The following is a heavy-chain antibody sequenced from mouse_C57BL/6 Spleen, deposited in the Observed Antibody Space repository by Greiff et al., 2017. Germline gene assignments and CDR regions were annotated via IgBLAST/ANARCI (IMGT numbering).Heavy chain of an antibody. J-gene: IGHJ2*01. V-gene: IGHV5-6*01. D-gene: IGHD2-13*01. CDR3: ARQGDGDPYYFDY. CDR1: GFTFSSYG. Sequence: EVMLVESGGDLVKLGGSLKLSCAASGFTFSSYGMSWVRQTPDKRLEWVATISSGGSYTYYPDSVKGRFTISRDNAKNTLYLQMSSLKSEDTAMYYGARQGDGDPYYFDYWGQGTTLTVSS. CDR2: ISSGGSYT.